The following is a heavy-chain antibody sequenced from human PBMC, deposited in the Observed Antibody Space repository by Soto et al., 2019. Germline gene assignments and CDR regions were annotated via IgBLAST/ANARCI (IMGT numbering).Heavy chain of an antibody. Sequence: GAPMKASCKASEKNFTTYPLASGRQAPGRGLEWMGIINPTSSTTSDAQKFQGRVTMTRDMSTSTVYMELSSLRSEDTAVYYCARDLYSSSWYVRAFDMWGHGTMVTVSS. CDR2: INPTSSTT. CDR3: ARDLYSSSWYVRAFDM. V-gene: IGHV1-46*03. J-gene: IGHJ3*02. D-gene: IGHD6-13*01. CDR1: EKNFTTYP.